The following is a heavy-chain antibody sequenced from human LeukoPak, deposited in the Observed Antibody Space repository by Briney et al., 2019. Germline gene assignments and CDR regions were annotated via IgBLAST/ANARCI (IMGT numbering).Heavy chain of an antibody. V-gene: IGHV3-23*01. CDR3: AKGGDYSNYHWFDP. D-gene: IGHD4-4*01. J-gene: IGHJ5*02. CDR1: GFTFSSYA. Sequence: PGGSLRLSCAASGFTFSSYAMSWVRQAPGKGLGWVSAISGSGGSTYYADSVKGRFTISRDNSKNTLYLQMNSQRAEDTAVYYCAKGGDYSNYHWFDPWGQGTLVTVSS. CDR2: ISGSGGST.